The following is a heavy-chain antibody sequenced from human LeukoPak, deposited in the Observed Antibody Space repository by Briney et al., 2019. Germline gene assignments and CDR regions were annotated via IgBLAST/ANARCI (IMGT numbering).Heavy chain of an antibody. Sequence: ASVKVSCKASGGTFSSYAISWVRQAPGQGLEWMGGIIPIFGTANYAQKFQGRVTITTDESTSTAYMELSSLRSEDTAVYYCARDRTPRSGGSCSTNYYYYMDVWGKGTTVTVSS. CDR3: ARDRTPRSGGSCSTNYYYYMDV. V-gene: IGHV1-69*05. CDR2: IIPIFGTA. D-gene: IGHD2-15*01. CDR1: GGTFSSYA. J-gene: IGHJ6*03.